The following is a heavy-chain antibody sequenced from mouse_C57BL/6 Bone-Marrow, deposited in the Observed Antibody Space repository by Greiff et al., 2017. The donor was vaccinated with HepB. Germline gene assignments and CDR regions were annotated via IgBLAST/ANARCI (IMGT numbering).Heavy chain of an antibody. CDR3: ARGMGFRDY. J-gene: IGHJ2*01. CDR1: GYAFGSSW. CDR2: IYPGDGDT. V-gene: IGHV1-82*01. Sequence: QVQLQQSGPELVKPGASVKISCKASGYAFGSSWMNWVKQRPGKGLEWIGRIYPGDGDTNYNGKFKGKATLTADKSSSTAYMQLSSLTSEDSAVYFCARGMGFRDYWGQGTTLTVSS.